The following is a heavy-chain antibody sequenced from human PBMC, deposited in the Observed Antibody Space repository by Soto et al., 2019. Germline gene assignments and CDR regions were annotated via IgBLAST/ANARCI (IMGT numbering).Heavy chain of an antibody. D-gene: IGHD1-1*01. CDR2: IYYSGST. CDR1: GYSISSSNW. Sequence: LSLTCAVSGYSISSSNWWGWIRQPPGKGLEWIGYIYYSGSTYYNPSLKSRVTMSVDTSKNQFSLKLSSVTAVDTAVYYCARFSNWKGDWFDPWGQGTLGTVS. J-gene: IGHJ5*02. V-gene: IGHV4-28*01. CDR3: ARFSNWKGDWFDP.